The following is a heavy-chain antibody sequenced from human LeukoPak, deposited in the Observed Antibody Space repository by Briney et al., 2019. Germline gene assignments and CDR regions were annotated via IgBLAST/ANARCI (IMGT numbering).Heavy chain of an antibody. CDR2: ISAYNGNT. CDR1: GYTFTGYG. D-gene: IGHD3-22*01. V-gene: IGHV1-18*01. Sequence: ASVKVSCKASGYTFTGYGISWVRQAPGQGLEWMGWISAYNGNTNYAQKLQGRVTMTTDTSTSTAYMELRSLRSDDTAVYYCAREPLTYYYDSSGYQGYFQHWGQGTLVTVSS. J-gene: IGHJ1*01. CDR3: AREPLTYYYDSSGYQGYFQH.